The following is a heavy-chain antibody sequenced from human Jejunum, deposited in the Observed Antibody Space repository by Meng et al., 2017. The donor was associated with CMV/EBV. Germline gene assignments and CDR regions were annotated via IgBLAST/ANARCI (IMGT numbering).Heavy chain of an antibody. CDR1: GFTVSTDY. J-gene: IGHJ4*02. D-gene: IGHD1/OR15-1a*01. CDR3: ARDGHSNIRASD. CDR2: IFSDGTA. Sequence: WSACGFTVSTDYMSWVRRAPGEGLGWVSIIFSDGTACYADSVKGRFTISKDTSKNTVYLQMNSLRPEDTAVYHCARDGHSNIRASDWGPGTLVTVSS. V-gene: IGHV3-53*01.